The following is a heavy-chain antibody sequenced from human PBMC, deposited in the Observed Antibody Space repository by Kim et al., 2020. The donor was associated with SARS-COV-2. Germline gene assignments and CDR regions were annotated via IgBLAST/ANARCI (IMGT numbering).Heavy chain of an antibody. J-gene: IGHJ5*02. Sequence: ASVKVSCKASGYTFSSYTISWVRQAPGQGLEWMGWISAYNGNTNYAQKLQGRVTMTSDTSTSTAYMELRSLRSDDTAVYYCARDQNSKLELLFDPWGQGTLVTVSS. V-gene: IGHV1-18*01. D-gene: IGHD1-7*01. CDR3: ARDQNSKLELLFDP. CDR1: GYTFSSYT. CDR2: ISAYNGNT.